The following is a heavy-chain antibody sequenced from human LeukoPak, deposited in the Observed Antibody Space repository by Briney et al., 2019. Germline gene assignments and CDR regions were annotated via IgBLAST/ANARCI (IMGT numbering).Heavy chain of an antibody. CDR2: FYDSGST. CDR3: ASPGAVAGS. V-gene: IGHV4-39*01. D-gene: IGHD6-19*01. Sequence: PSETLSLTCTVSGGSISSSTYYWDWLRQPPGKGLEWIGNFYDSGSTWYNPSLKSRVTISRDTSKNQFSLKLSSVTAADTAVYYCASPGAVAGSWGQGTLVTVSS. CDR1: GGSISSSTYY. J-gene: IGHJ5*02.